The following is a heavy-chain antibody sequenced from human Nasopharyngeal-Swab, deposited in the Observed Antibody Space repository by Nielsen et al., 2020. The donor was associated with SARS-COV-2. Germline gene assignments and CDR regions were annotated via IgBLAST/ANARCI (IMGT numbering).Heavy chain of an antibody. D-gene: IGHD6-13*01. V-gene: IGHV4-39*01. CDR1: GGTISSIGYY. Sequence: SETLSLTCTVSGGTISSIGYYWGWNRQSLGKGVGWIGRIYYSGSTYYNPSLKSRVTISVDTSKNQFPLKLSSVTAADTAVYYCARHGSIAAAANDWYFDLWGRGTLVTVSS. J-gene: IGHJ2*01. CDR2: IYYSGST. CDR3: ARHGSIAAAANDWYFDL.